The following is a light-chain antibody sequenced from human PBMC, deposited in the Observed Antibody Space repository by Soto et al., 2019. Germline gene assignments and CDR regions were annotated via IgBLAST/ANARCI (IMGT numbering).Light chain of an antibody. V-gene: IGLV2-14*01. Sequence: QSALTQPASVSGSPGQSITISCTGTSSDIGGYNYVSWYQQHPGKVPKLMICDVSNRPSGVSNRFSGSKSGNTASLTISGLQAEDEADYYCISYTSSSTWVFGGGTKVTVL. CDR1: SSDIGGYNY. J-gene: IGLJ3*02. CDR3: ISYTSSSTWV. CDR2: DVS.